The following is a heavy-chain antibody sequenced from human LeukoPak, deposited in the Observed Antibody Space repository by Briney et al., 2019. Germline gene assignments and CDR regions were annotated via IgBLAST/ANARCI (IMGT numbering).Heavy chain of an antibody. V-gene: IGHV4-61*02. Sequence: SQTLSLTCTVSGGSISSGSYYWSWIRQPAGKGLEWIGRIYTSGSTNYNPSLKSRFTISVDTSKNQFSLKLSSVTAADTAVYYCARSRARIDYYGSGSTSWVIDYWGQGTLVTVSS. CDR2: IYTSGST. CDR3: ARSRARIDYYGSGSTSWVIDY. J-gene: IGHJ4*02. CDR1: GGSISSGSYY. D-gene: IGHD3-10*01.